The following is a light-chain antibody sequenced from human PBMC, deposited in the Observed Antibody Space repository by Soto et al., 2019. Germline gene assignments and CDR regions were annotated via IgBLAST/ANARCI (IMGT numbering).Light chain of an antibody. CDR2: RDD. V-gene: IGLV1-47*01. J-gene: IGLJ3*02. Sequence: QSVLTQPPSASTTPGQRVTIFCSGGISNIGSKYVYWYQHLPGAAPKLLIYRDDQRPSGVPDRFSGSKSGTSASLASSGLRSEDDADYYCAAWDDSLNAWVFGGGTKLTVL. CDR1: ISNIGSKY. CDR3: AAWDDSLNAWV.